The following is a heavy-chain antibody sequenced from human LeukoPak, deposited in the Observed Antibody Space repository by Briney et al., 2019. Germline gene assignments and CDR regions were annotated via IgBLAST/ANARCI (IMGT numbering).Heavy chain of an antibody. V-gene: IGHV3-23*01. J-gene: IGHJ4*02. CDR2: ISGSGGST. CDR1: GFTFSSYA. CDR3: AKVRTFFGSGIDF. Sequence: PGGSLRLSCAASGFTFSSYAMSWVSQAPGKGLEWVSHISGSGGSTYSADSVKGRFTISRDNSKNTLYLQMNSPRAEDTAIYYCAKVRTFFGSGIDFWGQGTLVTVSS. D-gene: IGHD3-10*01.